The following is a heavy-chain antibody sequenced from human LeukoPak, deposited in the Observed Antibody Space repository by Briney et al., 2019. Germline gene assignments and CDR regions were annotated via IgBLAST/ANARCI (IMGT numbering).Heavy chain of an antibody. J-gene: IGHJ4*02. CDR3: AKDIGGYCSSTSCSLDY. CDR1: GFTFDDYA. D-gene: IGHD2-2*01. V-gene: IGHV3-9*01. CDR2: ISWNSGSI. Sequence: GGSLRLSCAASGFTFDDYAMNWVRQAPGKGLEWVSGISWNSGSIGYADSVKGRFTISRDNTKNTLYLQMNSLRAEDTALYCCAKDIGGYCSSTSCSLDYWGQGTLVTVSS.